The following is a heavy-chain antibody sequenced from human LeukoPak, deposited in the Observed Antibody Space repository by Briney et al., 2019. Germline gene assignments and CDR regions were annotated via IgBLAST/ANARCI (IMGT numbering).Heavy chain of an antibody. CDR3: AKWRRSSPIGGMDV. CDR1: GLTFSSYA. Sequence: GGSLRLSCTASGLTFSSYAMNWVRQAPGKGLEGVSSISDTGDYTDHADSVKGRFTISRDNSKNTLYLLMNRLRAEDTAVYYCAKWRRSSPIGGMDVWGQGTTVTVSS. D-gene: IGHD5-24*01. CDR2: ISDTGDYT. V-gene: IGHV3-23*01. J-gene: IGHJ6*02.